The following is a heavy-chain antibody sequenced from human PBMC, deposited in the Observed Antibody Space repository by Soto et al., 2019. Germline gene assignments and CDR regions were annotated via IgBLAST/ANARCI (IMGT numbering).Heavy chain of an antibody. CDR3: ARGIGYCSSINCYSSRRLRFDS. V-gene: IGHV4-34*01. D-gene: IGHD2-2*01. CDR2: VNHSGTT. CDR1: GGSFSGYY. J-gene: IGHJ4*02. Sequence: QVQLQQWGAGLLKPSETLSLTCAVYGGSFSGYYWTWIRQSPEKGLEWIGEVNHSGTTYYNPSLTTRVTISVHPPQNQFSLKMSSVTAADTAVYYCARGIGYCSSINCYSSRRLRFDSWGQGTLVTVSS.